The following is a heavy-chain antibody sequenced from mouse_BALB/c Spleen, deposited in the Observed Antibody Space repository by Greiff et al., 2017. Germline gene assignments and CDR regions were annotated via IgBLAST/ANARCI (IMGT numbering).Heavy chain of an antibody. Sequence: VKLQESGAELVRPGSSVKISCKASGYAFSSYWMNWVKQRPGQGLEWIGQIYPGDGDTNYNGKFKGKATLTADKSSSTAYMQLSSLTSEDSAVYFCARKSRGYYAMDYWGQGTSVTVSS. CDR3: ARKSRGYYAMDY. V-gene: IGHV1-80*01. CDR1: GYAFSSYW. J-gene: IGHJ4*01. CDR2: IYPGDGDT.